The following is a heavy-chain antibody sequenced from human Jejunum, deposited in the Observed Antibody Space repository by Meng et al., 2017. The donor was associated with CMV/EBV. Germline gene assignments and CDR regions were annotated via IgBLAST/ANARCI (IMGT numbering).Heavy chain of an antibody. V-gene: IGHV3-72*01. CDR3: ATLGYCSGSSCYTSGY. D-gene: IGHD2-15*01. J-gene: IGHJ4*02. CDR1: FTFSDHV. Sequence: FTFSDHVMDWVRQAPGKGLEWVGRIRNRRRSYTTEYAASVKGRFSISRDDSKNSLYLQMNSLKSEDTAIYYCATLGYCSGSSCYTSGYWGQGTLVTVSS. CDR2: IRNRRRSYTT.